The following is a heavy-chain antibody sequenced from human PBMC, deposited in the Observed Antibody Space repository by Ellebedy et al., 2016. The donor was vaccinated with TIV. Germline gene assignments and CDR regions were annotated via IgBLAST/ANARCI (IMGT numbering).Heavy chain of an antibody. CDR3: ARGEVLLDY. V-gene: IGHV1-18*01. J-gene: IGHJ4*02. Sequence: AASVKVSCKASGYTFSNYGISWVRQAPGQGLEWMGWISAYEPDPNYAQKFQGRVTITTDTSTSTAYMELRSLRSEDTAVYYCARGEVLLDYWGQGTLVTVSS. CDR1: GYTFSNYG. D-gene: IGHD1-26*01. CDR2: ISAYEPDP.